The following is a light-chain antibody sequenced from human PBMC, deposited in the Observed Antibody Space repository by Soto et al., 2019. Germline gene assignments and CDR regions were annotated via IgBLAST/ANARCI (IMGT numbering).Light chain of an antibody. CDR2: GAS. V-gene: IGKV3-11*01. Sequence: EIVLTQSPATLTLSPGERATLSCRASQSVSSYLAWYQQKPGQTPRLLIHGASTRATGIAARFSGSGSGTDFTLTISSLQPEDFATYYCQQSYSTPLITIGQGTRLEIK. J-gene: IGKJ5*01. CDR3: QQSYSTPLIT. CDR1: QSVSSY.